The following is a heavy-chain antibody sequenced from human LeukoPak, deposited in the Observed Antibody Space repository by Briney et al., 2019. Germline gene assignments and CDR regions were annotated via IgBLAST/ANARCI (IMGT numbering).Heavy chain of an antibody. Sequence: PSETLSLTCAVYGGSFSGYYWSWIRQPPGKGLEWIGEINHSGSTNYNPSLKSRVTISVDTSKNQFSLKLSSVTAADTAVYYCARRPARGVYWFDPWGQGTLVTVSS. CDR1: GGSFSGYY. J-gene: IGHJ5*02. CDR3: ARRPARGVYWFDP. D-gene: IGHD6-6*01. V-gene: IGHV4-34*01. CDR2: INHSGST.